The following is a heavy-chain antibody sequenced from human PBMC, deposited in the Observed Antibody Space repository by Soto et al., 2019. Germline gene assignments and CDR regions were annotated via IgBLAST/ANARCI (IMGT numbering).Heavy chain of an antibody. D-gene: IGHD3-10*01. J-gene: IGHJ4*02. V-gene: IGHV1-18*01. Sequence: QVQLVQSGAEVKKPGASVKVSCKASGYTFTSYGISWVRQAPGQGLAWMGWISAYNGNTNYAEKLQGRDTMTTDPSTSTAYMELRSLRSDDTAVYYCARGTMVRGVITFDYWGQGTLVTVSS. CDR1: GYTFTSYG. CDR2: ISAYNGNT. CDR3: ARGTMVRGVITFDY.